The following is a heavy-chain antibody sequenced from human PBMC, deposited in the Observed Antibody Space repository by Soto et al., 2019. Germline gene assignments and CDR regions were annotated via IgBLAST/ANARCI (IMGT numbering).Heavy chain of an antibody. Sequence: QVQLVQSGAEVKKPGASVKVSCKASGYTFTSYGINWVRQAPGQGLEWMGWISAYNGNTNYAQKLQGRVTMTTDTSTSTAYMELRSLRSDDTAVYYCAREESYYDSSGYYFFDYWGQGTLVTVSS. V-gene: IGHV1-18*01. CDR3: AREESYYDSSGYYFFDY. CDR1: GYTFTSYG. J-gene: IGHJ4*02. D-gene: IGHD3-22*01. CDR2: ISAYNGNT.